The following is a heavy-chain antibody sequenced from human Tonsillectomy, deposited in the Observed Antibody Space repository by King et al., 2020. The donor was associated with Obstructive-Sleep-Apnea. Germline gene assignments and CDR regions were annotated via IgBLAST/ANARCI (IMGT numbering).Heavy chain of an antibody. CDR1: GFTFSNYW. V-gene: IGHV3-7*05. J-gene: IGHJ4*02. Sequence: VQLVESGGGLVQPGGSLRLSCAASGFTFSNYWMSWVRQAPGKGLEWVANIKQDGSETYYVDSVKGRFTISRDNAKHSLYLQMNSLRADDTAVYYCASESNQLTCQGYYFHYWGQGTLVTVSS. D-gene: IGHD6-13*01. CDR3: ASESNQLTCQGYYFHY. CDR2: IKQDGSET.